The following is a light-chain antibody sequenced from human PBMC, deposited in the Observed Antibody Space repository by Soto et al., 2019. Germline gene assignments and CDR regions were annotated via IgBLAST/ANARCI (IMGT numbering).Light chain of an antibody. V-gene: IGLV2-14*01. CDR3: ISYTTSTRWV. CDR1: SSDVADYRY. J-gene: IGLJ3*02. CDR2: EVT. Sequence: QSVLTQPASVSGSPGQSITISCTGTSSDVADYRYVSWYQQHPGKAPKLMIYEVTNRPSGVSNRFSGSKSGNTASLPISGLQAEDEADYYCISYTTSTRWVFGGGTKVTVL.